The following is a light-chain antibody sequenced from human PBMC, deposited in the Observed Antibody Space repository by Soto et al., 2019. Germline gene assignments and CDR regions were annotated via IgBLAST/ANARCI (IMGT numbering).Light chain of an antibody. V-gene: IGLV2-14*01. J-gene: IGLJ1*01. CDR3: SSFASTNTYV. Sequence: QSVLTQPASLSGSPGQSITISCTGTISDVGFYNHVSWYQQHPGKAPKLLIYEVNNRPSGVSHRFSGSKSGNTASLTISGLQAEDEADYYCSSFASTNTYVFGTGTKVTVL. CDR1: ISDVGFYNH. CDR2: EVN.